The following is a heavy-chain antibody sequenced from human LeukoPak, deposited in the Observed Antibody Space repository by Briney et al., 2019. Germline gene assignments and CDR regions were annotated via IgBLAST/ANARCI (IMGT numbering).Heavy chain of an antibody. CDR1: IDSFSPYY. Sequence: SETLSLACTVSIDSFSPYYWSWIRQPAGKPLEWIGRISVSGNTNYNPSFRSRGTMSVDSSKNQFSLRLTSVTAADTALYYCAREPLDNGWHFDHWGQGVLVTVS. J-gene: IGHJ4*02. D-gene: IGHD6-19*01. CDR2: ISVSGNT. CDR3: AREPLDNGWHFDH. V-gene: IGHV4-4*07.